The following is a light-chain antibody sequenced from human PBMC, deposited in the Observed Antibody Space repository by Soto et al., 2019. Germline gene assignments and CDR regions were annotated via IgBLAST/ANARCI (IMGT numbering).Light chain of an antibody. CDR3: QQRSHRSLT. CDR1: QNVANY. Sequence: EIVLTQSPATLSLSPGERATLSCRASQNVANYLDWYQQKPGQAPRLLIYESSNRATGIAARFSESGSGTEFTQTISCRELDDFAFYYSQQRSHRSLTFGQGTKVDIK. CDR2: ESS. J-gene: IGKJ1*01. V-gene: IGKV3-11*01.